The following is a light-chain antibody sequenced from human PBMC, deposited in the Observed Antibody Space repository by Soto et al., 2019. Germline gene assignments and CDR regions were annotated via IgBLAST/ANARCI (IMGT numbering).Light chain of an antibody. J-gene: IGKJ1*01. V-gene: IGKV1-5*01. Sequence: DIQMTQSPSTLSASVGDRVTITCRASQSISGWLAWYQQKPGKAPKLLIYDASSLESGAPSRFSGSGSGTEFTLTISSLQPDDFATYYCQHYNSYSEAFGQGTKVDIK. CDR2: DAS. CDR1: QSISGW. CDR3: QHYNSYSEA.